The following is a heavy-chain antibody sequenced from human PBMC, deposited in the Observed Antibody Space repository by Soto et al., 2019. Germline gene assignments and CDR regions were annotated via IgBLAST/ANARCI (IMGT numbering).Heavy chain of an antibody. V-gene: IGHV3-21*01. CDR1: GFTFSSYS. CDR2: ISSSSSYI. Sequence: GSLRLSCAASGFTFSSYSMNWVRQAPGKGLEWVSSISSSSSYIYYADSVKGRFTISRDNAKNSLYLQMNSLRAEDTAVYYCARGLEKSSSWYFNWFDPWGQGTLVTVSS. CDR3: ARGLEKSSSWYFNWFDP. J-gene: IGHJ5*02. D-gene: IGHD6-13*01.